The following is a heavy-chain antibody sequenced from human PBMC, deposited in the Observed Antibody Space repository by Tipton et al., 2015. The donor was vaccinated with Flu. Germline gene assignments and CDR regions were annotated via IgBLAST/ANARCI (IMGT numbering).Heavy chain of an antibody. J-gene: IGHJ6*02. CDR1: GFTFSSYE. CDR2: ISSSGSTI. CDR3: ARDREPCSGGSCSPHYGMDV. V-gene: IGHV3-48*03. D-gene: IGHD2-15*01. Sequence: SLRLSCAASGFTFSSYEMNWVRQAPGKGLEWVSYISSSGSTIYYADSVKGRFTISRDNAKNSLYLQMNSLRAEDTAVYYCARDREPCSGGSCSPHYGMDVWGQGTTVTDSS.